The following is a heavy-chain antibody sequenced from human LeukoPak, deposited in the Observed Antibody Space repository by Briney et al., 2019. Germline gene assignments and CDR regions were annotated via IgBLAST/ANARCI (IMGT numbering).Heavy chain of an antibody. CDR1: GGTFSSYA. Sequence: SVKVSCKASGGTFSSYAISWVRQAPGQGLEWMGGIIPIFGTANYAQKFQGRVTITADESTSTAYMELSSLRSEDTAVYYCARDRFLGGYYRTGYYFDYWGQGTLATVSS. CDR3: ARDRFLGGYYRTGYYFDY. D-gene: IGHD3-22*01. J-gene: IGHJ4*02. CDR2: IIPIFGTA. V-gene: IGHV1-69*01.